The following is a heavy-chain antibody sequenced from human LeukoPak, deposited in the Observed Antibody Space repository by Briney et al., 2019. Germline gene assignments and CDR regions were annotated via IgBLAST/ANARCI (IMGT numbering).Heavy chain of an antibody. CDR3: AKHYMGSSYNHGLDC. J-gene: IGHJ4*02. CDR2: IYYSGTT. V-gene: IGHV4-39*01. D-gene: IGHD3-10*01. CDR1: GGSISSDNYY. Sequence: SETLSLTCTVSGGSISSDNYYWGWIRQPPGKGLEWIGSIYYSGTTYYNPSLKSRVTISVDTSKNQFSLKLSSVTAADTALYYCAKHYMGSSYNHGLDCWGQGTLVTVSS.